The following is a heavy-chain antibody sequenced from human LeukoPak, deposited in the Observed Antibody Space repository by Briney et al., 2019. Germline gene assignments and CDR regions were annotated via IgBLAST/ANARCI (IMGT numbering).Heavy chain of an antibody. V-gene: IGHV3-15*01. J-gene: IGHJ4*02. D-gene: IGHD4-23*01. CDR2: IKSKTDGGTT. CDR1: GFTFSNAW. Sequence: PGGSLRLSCAASGFTFSNAWMSWGRQAPGKGLEWVGRIKSKTDGGTTDYAAPVKGRFTISRDDSKNTLYLQMNSLKTEDTAVYYCTTDQAYGGNLLDYWGQGTLVTVSS. CDR3: TTDQAYGGNLLDY.